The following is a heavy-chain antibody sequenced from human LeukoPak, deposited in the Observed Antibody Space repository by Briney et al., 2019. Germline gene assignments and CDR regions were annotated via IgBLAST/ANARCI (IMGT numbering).Heavy chain of an antibody. J-gene: IGHJ4*02. CDR1: GFTFSNYG. Sequence: PGRSLRLSCAASGFTFSNYGMHWVRQAPGEGLEWVAVISSDGSHKSYADSVKGRFTISRDNSKNTLYLQMNSLRVEDTAVYYCAREVPPVAKYYFDYWGQGTLVTVSS. CDR3: AREVPPVAKYYFDY. V-gene: IGHV3-30*03. D-gene: IGHD2-2*01. CDR2: ISSDGSHK.